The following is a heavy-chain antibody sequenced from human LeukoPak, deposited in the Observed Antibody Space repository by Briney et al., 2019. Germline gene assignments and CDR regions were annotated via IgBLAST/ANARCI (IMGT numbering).Heavy chain of an antibody. V-gene: IGHV3-48*03. Sequence: GGSLRLSCAASGFTFSRYEMNWVRQAPGKGLEWVSYISSSGSTIYYADSVKGRFTISRDNAKNSLYLQMNSLRAEDTAVYYCAREISSGYGMDVWGKGTTVTVSS. D-gene: IGHD2-15*01. CDR3: AREISSGYGMDV. J-gene: IGHJ6*04. CDR2: ISSSGSTI. CDR1: GFTFSRYE.